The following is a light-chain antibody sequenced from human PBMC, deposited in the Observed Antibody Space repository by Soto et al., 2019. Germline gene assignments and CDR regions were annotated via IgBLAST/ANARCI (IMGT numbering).Light chain of an antibody. Sequence: HSALTQPASVSGSPGQSITLSCTGTNNDVGGYESVSWYQHHAGRAPRLIIYDVTNRPSGVSGRFSGSKFGNTASLTISGLQAEDEADYYCSSYTSSSLYVFGTGTKVTVL. CDR1: NNDVGGYES. CDR3: SSYTSSSLYV. J-gene: IGLJ1*01. V-gene: IGLV2-14*03. CDR2: DVT.